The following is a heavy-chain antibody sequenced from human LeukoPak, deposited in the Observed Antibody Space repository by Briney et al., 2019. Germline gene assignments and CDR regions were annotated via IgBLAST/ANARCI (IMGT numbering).Heavy chain of an antibody. J-gene: IGHJ4*02. CDR1: GISFSSYW. D-gene: IGHD6-19*01. V-gene: IGHV3-7*01. Sequence: GGSLRLSCTVSGISFSSYWMNWVRQVPGKGLEWAGNINDYRSKGKYVDSLKGRVTVSRDNSKNSVYLQMDSLRYEDTAVYYCARHTGWVFDCRGQGTLVTVSS. CDR3: ARHTGWVFDC. CDR2: INDYRSKG.